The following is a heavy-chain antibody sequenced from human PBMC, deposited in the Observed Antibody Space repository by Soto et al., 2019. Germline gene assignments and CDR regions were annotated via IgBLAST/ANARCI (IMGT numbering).Heavy chain of an antibody. J-gene: IGHJ4*02. D-gene: IGHD5-12*01. CDR3: GTRPATVTWDWVDY. CDR2: ARNKAKGYTT. Sequence: EVQLVESGGGLVQPGGSLRLSCAASGFTFSAHYMDWVRQAPGKGLEWVGRARNKAKGYTTDYAASVRGRFTISRDDSMNSLYLQMDSLKTEDTAVDYCGTRPATVTWDWVDYWGQGTLVTVSS. V-gene: IGHV3-72*01. CDR1: GFTFSAHY.